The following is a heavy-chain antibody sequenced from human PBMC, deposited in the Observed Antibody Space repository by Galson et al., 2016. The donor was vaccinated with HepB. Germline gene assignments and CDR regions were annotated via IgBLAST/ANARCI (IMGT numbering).Heavy chain of an antibody. Sequence: SLRLSCAASGFTFSSYAMTWVRQAPGKGLEWISAITVSGGNTFYADSVKGRFTVSRDNSMNTLYLQMNSLRAEDTAVYYCAKHFPRDGHSWYAGFDSWGQGTLVTVSS. CDR3: AKHFPRDGHSWYAGFDS. J-gene: IGHJ4*02. V-gene: IGHV3-23*01. CDR1: GFTFSSYA. D-gene: IGHD6-13*01. CDR2: ITVSGGNT.